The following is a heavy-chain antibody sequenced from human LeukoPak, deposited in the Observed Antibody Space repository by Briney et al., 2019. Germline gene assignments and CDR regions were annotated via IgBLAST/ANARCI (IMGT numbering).Heavy chain of an antibody. CDR3: ARGGGWGNWNDAVDY. D-gene: IGHD1-1*01. V-gene: IGHV4-59*02. CDR1: GGSVNGYY. CDR2: IYSSGDI. Sequence: SETLSLTCAVSGGSVNGYYWSWIRQTPGMGLEWIGYIYSSGDINYNPSLTSRLTMSVDTSNNQVSLKLSSVTAADTAVYFCARGGGWGNWNDAVDYWGQGTLVAVSS. J-gene: IGHJ4*02.